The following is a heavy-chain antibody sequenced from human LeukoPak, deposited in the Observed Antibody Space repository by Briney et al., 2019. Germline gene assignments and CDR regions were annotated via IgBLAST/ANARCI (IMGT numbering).Heavy chain of an antibody. D-gene: IGHD3-9*01. J-gene: IGHJ4*02. CDR2: IIPILGIA. CDR1: GGTFSSYA. Sequence: ASVKVSCKASGGTFSSYAISWVRQAPGQGLEWMGRIIPILGIANYAQKFQGRVTITAGKSTSTAYMELSSLRSEDTAVYYCARAPLDNYDILTGYTYWGQGTLVTVSS. CDR3: ARAPLDNYDILTGYTY. V-gene: IGHV1-69*04.